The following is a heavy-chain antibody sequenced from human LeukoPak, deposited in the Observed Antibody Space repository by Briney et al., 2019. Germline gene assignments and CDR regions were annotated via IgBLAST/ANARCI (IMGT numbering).Heavy chain of an antibody. CDR3: ARRTIYCSGGSCYYDY. CDR1: GFTVSSNY. CDR2: IYSGGST. Sequence: GGSLRLSCAASGFTVSSNYMSWVRQAPGKGLEWVSVIYSGGSTYYADSVKGRFTISRDNSKNTLYLQMNSLRAEDTAVYYCARRTIYCSGGSCYYDYWGQGTLVTVSS. V-gene: IGHV3-66*04. J-gene: IGHJ4*02. D-gene: IGHD2-15*01.